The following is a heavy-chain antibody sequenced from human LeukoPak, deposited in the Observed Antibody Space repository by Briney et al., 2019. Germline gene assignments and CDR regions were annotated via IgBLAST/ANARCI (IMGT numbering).Heavy chain of an antibody. CDR1: GGSFSGYY. D-gene: IGHD2-2*01. J-gene: IGHJ6*02. V-gene: IGHV4-34*01. CDR2: INHSGST. Sequence: ASETLSLTCAVYGGSFSGYYWSWIRQPPGKGLEWIGEINHSGSTNYNPSLRSRVTISVDTSKNQFSLKLSSVTAADTAVYYCARSGSIQAHRRVVPAVYYGMDVWGQGTTVTVSS. CDR3: ARSGSIQAHRRVVPAVYYGMDV.